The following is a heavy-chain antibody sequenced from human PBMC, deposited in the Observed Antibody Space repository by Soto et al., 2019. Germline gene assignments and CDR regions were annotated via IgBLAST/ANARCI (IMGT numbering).Heavy chain of an antibody. D-gene: IGHD5-12*01. V-gene: IGHV3-21*01. CDR3: ARVRSGAVATNAVDI. CDR2: ISSSSSYI. Sequence: EVQLVESGGGLVKPGGSLRLSCAASGFTFSSYSMNWVRQAPGKGLEWVSSISSSSSYIYYADSVKGRFTISRDNAKNSLYLQMNSLRAEDTAVYYCARVRSGAVATNAVDIWGQGTMVTVSS. CDR1: GFTFSSYS. J-gene: IGHJ3*02.